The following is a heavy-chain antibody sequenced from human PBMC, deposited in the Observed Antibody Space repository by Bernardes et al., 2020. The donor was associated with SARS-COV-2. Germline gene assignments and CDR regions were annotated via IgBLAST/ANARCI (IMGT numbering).Heavy chain of an antibody. CDR3: AATLWFGKLLSSNAFDI. V-gene: IGHV1-24*01. Sequence: ASVKVSCRVSGSTLTALSIHWVRQAPGQGLEWMGRFAPENAETISAQIFQGRVTMTEDTSTDTGYMYLSNLKSEDTAVYYCAATLWFGKLLSSNAFDIWGQGTEVDVSS. CDR1: GSTLTALS. CDR2: FAPENAET. J-gene: IGHJ3*02. D-gene: IGHD3-10*01.